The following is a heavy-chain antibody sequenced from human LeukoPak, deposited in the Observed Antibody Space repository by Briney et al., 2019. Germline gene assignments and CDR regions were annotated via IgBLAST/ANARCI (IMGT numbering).Heavy chain of an antibody. V-gene: IGHV4-59*01. J-gene: IGHJ3*02. Sequence: SETLSLTCTVSGGSISSYYWTWIRQPPGKGLERIGYIYHTGSSNYNPSLKSRVTMSVDTSKNQFSLKLNSVTAADTAMYYCAKEASGGHLDIWGQGTMVTVSS. CDR1: GGSISSYY. D-gene: IGHD3-16*01. CDR2: IYHTGSS. CDR3: AKEASGGHLDI.